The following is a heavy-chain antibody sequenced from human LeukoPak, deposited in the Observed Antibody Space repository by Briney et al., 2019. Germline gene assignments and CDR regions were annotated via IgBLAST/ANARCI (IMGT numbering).Heavy chain of an antibody. V-gene: IGHV3-48*01. CDR2: TSSSSSPI. CDR3: ARDEYDILTDYDY. Sequence: GGSLRLSCAASGFTFSSYSMNWVRQAPGKGLEWVSFTSSSSSPIYYADSVKCRFTISRDNAKNSLYLQMNSLRAEDTAVYYCARDEYDILTDYDYWGQGILVTVSS. J-gene: IGHJ4*02. D-gene: IGHD3-9*01. CDR1: GFTFSSYS.